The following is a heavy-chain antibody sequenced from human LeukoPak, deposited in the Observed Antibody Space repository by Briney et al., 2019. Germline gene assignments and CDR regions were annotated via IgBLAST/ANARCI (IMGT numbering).Heavy chain of an antibody. V-gene: IGHV3-21*04. CDR1: GFTFSSYS. Sequence: GGSLRLSCAASGFTFSSYSMNWVRQAPGKGLEWVSSISSSSSYIYYADSVKGRFTISRDNSKNSLYLQMNSLRAEDTALYYCAKDGNGGSYDPYYYYYMDVWGKGTTVTVSS. CDR2: ISSSSSYI. J-gene: IGHJ6*03. D-gene: IGHD1-26*01. CDR3: AKDGNGGSYDPYYYYYMDV.